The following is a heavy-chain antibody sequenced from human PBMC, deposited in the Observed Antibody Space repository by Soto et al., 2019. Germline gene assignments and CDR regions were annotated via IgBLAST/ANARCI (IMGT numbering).Heavy chain of an antibody. Sequence: PGGSLRLSCAASGFTFSSYAMSWVRQAPGKGLEWVSAISGSGGSTYYADSVKGRFTISRDNSKNTLYLQMNSLRAEDTAVYYCAKGGSVLLWFGEFYWGQGTLVTVSS. CDR1: GFTFSSYA. J-gene: IGHJ4*02. CDR3: AKGGSVLLWFGEFY. D-gene: IGHD3-10*01. V-gene: IGHV3-23*01. CDR2: ISGSGGST.